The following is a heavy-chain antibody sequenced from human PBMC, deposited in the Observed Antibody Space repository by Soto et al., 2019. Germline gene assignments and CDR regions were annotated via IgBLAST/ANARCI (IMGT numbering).Heavy chain of an antibody. CDR2: IDPSDSYT. V-gene: IGHV5-10-1*01. Sequence: HGESLKISCKGSGYSFTTNWIGWVRQMPGKGLEWMGRIDPSDSYTNYSPSFQGHVTISADKSISTAYLQWSSLKASDTAMYYCASPKIPENTVTTGYYYYYGMDVWGQGTTVTVSS. CDR3: ASPKIPENTVTTGYYYYYGMDV. CDR1: GYSFTTNW. D-gene: IGHD4-17*01. J-gene: IGHJ6*02.